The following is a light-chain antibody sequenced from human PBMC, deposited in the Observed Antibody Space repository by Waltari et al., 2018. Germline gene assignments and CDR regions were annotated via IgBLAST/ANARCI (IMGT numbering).Light chain of an antibody. V-gene: IGLV1-40*01. J-gene: IGLJ2*01. CDR1: TPNIGAGHA. CDR3: QSFDNMLSGGVV. Sequence: QSVLTQPPSVSGTPGQRVTIPCSGSTPNIGAGHAVNWSQPLPGTAPKLLIYGKNNRPSGVPDRFSGSKSGTSASLAITGLQADDEADYFCQSFDNMLSGGVVFGGGTKLAVL. CDR2: GKN.